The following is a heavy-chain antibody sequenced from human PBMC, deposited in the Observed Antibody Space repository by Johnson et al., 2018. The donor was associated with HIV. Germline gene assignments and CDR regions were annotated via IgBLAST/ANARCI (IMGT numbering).Heavy chain of an antibody. Sequence: VQLVESGGGLIQSGGSLRLSCAASGFTVSSNYMSWVRQAPGMGLEWVSVIYSGGRTYYTDSVKGRFTIYRDISKNTLYLQMNSLRAEDTAVYYCTTWPYYYDTSADAFDIWGPGTMVTVSS. CDR1: GFTVSSNY. V-gene: IGHV3-53*01. CDR2: IYSGGRT. J-gene: IGHJ3*02. CDR3: TTWPYYYDTSADAFDI. D-gene: IGHD3-22*01.